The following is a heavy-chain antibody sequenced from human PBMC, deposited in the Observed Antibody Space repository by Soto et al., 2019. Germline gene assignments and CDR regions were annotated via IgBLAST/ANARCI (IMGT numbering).Heavy chain of an antibody. D-gene: IGHD1-1*01. CDR3: ARGKSPYMTSHYDAFDI. CDR2: IWHDGSNT. V-gene: IGHV3-33*01. CDR1: GFTNIYG. Sequence: QVQLVESGGGVVQPGRSLKLSCAASGFTNIYGMHWVRQPPGKGLEWVAVIWHDGSNTYYVDSVKGRFTVSRDNSKNMLYLQMNSLRAEDTAVYYCARGKSPYMTSHYDAFDIWGQGTMVTVST. J-gene: IGHJ3*02.